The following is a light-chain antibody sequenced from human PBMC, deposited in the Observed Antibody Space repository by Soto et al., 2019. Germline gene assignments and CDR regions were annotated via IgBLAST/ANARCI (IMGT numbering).Light chain of an antibody. CDR1: SSDVGGYNY. Sequence: QSALTQPASVSGSPGQSITISCTGTSSDVGGYNYVSWYQQHPGKAPKLMIYDVSNRPSGVSNRFSGSKSRNTASLTTSGLQAEDEADYYCSSYTSSSTLEVFGGGTQLTVL. J-gene: IGLJ2*01. CDR3: SSYTSSSTLEV. V-gene: IGLV2-14*01. CDR2: DVS.